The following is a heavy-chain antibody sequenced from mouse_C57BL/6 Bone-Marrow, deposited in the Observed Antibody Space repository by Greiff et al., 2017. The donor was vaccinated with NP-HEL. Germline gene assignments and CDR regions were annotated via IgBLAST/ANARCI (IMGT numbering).Heavy chain of an antibody. D-gene: IGHD1-1*01. V-gene: IGHV1-59*01. J-gene: IGHJ3*01. Sequence: VQLQQPGAELVRPGTSVKLSCKASGYTFTSYWMHWVKQRPGQGLEWIGVIDPSDSYTNYNQKFKGKATLTVDTSSSTAYMQLSSLTSEDAAVYYCASKGYYFWGQGTLVTVSA. CDR2: IDPSDSYT. CDR1: GYTFTSYW. CDR3: ASKGYYF.